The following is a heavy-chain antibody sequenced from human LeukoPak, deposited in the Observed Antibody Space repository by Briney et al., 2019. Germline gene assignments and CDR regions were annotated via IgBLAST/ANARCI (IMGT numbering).Heavy chain of an antibody. CDR1: GGSISSGDYY. V-gene: IGHV4-30-4*01. J-gene: IGHJ4*02. Sequence: SETLSLTCTVSGGSISSGDYYWSWIRQPPGKGLEWIGYIYYSGSTYYNPSLKSRVTISVDTSKNQFSLKLSSVTAADTAVYYCARAGYYDSGGVDYWGQGTLVTVSS. D-gene: IGHD3-22*01. CDR3: ARAGYYDSGGVDY. CDR2: IYYSGST.